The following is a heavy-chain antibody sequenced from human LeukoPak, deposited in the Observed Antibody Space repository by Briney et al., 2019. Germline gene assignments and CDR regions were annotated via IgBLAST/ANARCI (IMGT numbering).Heavy chain of an antibody. D-gene: IGHD3-22*01. J-gene: IGHJ4*02. CDR3: ARVNYYDSSGYPPYFDY. CDR2: IYPGDSDT. Sequence: GESLKISCKGSGYSFTSYWIGWVRQMPGKGLEWMGIIYPGDSDTRYSPSFQGQATISADKSISTAYLQWSSLKASDTAMYYCARVNYYDSSGYPPYFDYWGQGTLVTVSS. CDR1: GYSFTSYW. V-gene: IGHV5-51*01.